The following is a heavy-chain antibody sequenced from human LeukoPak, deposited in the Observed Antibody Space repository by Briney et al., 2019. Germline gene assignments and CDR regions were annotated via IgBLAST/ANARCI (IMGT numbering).Heavy chain of an antibody. CDR1: GGSFSGYY. V-gene: IGHV4-34*01. CDR3: ARGPWGQWLLSYFDY. D-gene: IGHD6-19*01. Sequence: SETLSLTCAVYGGSFSGYYWSWIRPPPGKGLEWIGEINHSGSTNYNPSLKSRVTISVDTSKNQFSLKLSSVTAADTAVYYGARGPWGQWLLSYFDYWGQGTLVTVSS. CDR2: INHSGST. J-gene: IGHJ4*02.